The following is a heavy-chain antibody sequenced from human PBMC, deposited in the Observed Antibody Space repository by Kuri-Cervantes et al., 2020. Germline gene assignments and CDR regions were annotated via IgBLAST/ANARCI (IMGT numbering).Heavy chain of an antibody. D-gene: IGHD2-2*01. V-gene: IGHV3-23*01. CDR1: GFTFSSYA. CDR3: AKGRGVYCSSTSCGNHFDY. J-gene: IGHJ4*02. Sequence: GGSLRLSCAASGFTFSSYAMHWVRQAPGKGLEWVTAISSSGGSTYYADSVKGRFTISRDNSKNTLYLQMNSLRAEDTAVYYCAKGRGVYCSSTSCGNHFDYWGQGTLVTVSS. CDR2: ISSSGGST.